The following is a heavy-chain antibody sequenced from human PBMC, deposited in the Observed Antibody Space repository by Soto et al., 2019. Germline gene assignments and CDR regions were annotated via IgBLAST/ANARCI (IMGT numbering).Heavy chain of an antibody. V-gene: IGHV1-69*14. D-gene: IGHD3-16*02. CDR3: AGYCGTYGGVIAGPRGGYFDY. Sequence: QVQLVQSGAEVKKPGSSVQVSCKASGGTFRSYAVSWVRQAPGQGLEWMVGIIPLLRTTNYAQNFQGGVTIRADKSASTAYMERSRLRAEDTAVYYCAGYCGTYGGVIAGPRGGYFDYWGQGSLVSVSS. CDR2: IIPLLRTT. J-gene: IGHJ4*02. CDR1: GGTFRSYA.